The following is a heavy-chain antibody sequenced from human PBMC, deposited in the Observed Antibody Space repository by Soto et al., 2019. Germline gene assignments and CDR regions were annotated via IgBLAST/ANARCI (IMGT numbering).Heavy chain of an antibody. CDR3: AKESDFYDSSGYYFVY. CDR1: GFTFGNSV. CDR2: ISGSVVST. J-gene: IGHJ4*02. Sequence: EVQLLESGGGLVQPGGSLRLSCAASGFTFGNSVMSWVRQAAGKGLEWVSAISGSVVSTYYADSVQGRFTISRDNSKNTLSLQMNSLRAEDTALYYCAKESDFYDSSGYYFVYWGQGTLVTVSS. V-gene: IGHV3-23*01. D-gene: IGHD3-22*01.